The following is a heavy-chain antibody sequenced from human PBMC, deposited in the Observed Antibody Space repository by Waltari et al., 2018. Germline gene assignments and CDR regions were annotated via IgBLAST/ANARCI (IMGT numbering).Heavy chain of an antibody. J-gene: IGHJ4*02. CDR1: GGTFSSYA. CDR2: IIPILGIA. D-gene: IGHD2-15*01. V-gene: IGHV1-69*04. Sequence: QVQLVQSGAEVKKPGSSVKVSCKASGGTFSSYAISWVRQANGQGLEWMGRIIPILGIANYAQKFQGRVTITADKSTSTAYMELSSLRSEDTAVYYCARAGDCSGGSCYWDYWGQGTLVTVSS. CDR3: ARAGDCSGGSCYWDY.